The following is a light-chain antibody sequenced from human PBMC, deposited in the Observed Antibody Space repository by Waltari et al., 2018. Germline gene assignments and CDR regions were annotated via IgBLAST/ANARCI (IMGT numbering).Light chain of an antibody. CDR3: SSYTRISTFV. J-gene: IGLJ1*01. CDR1: SSDVGGYKY. Sequence: QSALTQPAAVSGSPGQSITISCTGTSSDVGGYKYVSWFQQKPGEVPKLILYEVNNRPSGVSNRFPCSKSGNTASLTISGLQAEDEADYFCSSYTRISTFVFGTGTEVSVL. CDR2: EVN. V-gene: IGLV2-14*01.